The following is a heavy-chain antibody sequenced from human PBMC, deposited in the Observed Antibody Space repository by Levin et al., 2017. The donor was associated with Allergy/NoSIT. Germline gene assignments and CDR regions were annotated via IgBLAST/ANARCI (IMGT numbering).Heavy chain of an antibody. CDR2: IDPSDSYT. J-gene: IGHJ4*02. CDR3: ARHPFSFGDSDYFDY. V-gene: IGHV5-10-1*01. CDR1: GYSFTSYW. D-gene: IGHD2-21*02. Sequence: GESLKISCKGSGYSFTSYWISWVRQMPGKGLEWMGRIDPSDSYTNYSPSFQGHVTISADKSISTAYLQWSSLKASDTAMYYCARHPFSFGDSDYFDYWGQGTLVTVSS.